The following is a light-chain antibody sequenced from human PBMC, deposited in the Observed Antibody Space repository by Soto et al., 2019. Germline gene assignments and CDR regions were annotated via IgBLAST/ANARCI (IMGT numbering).Light chain of an antibody. J-gene: IGLJ1*01. CDR2: GVN. CDR1: VSDVGGYDS. V-gene: IGLV2-14*03. CDR3: CSYTTSTTYV. Sequence: QSALTQPASVSGSPGQSITISCTGTVSDVGGYDSVSWYQQHPGRAPKLIIYGVNNRPSGVSNRFSASKSADTASLTISGLQAEDEANYYCCSYTTSTTYVFGTGTKVTLL.